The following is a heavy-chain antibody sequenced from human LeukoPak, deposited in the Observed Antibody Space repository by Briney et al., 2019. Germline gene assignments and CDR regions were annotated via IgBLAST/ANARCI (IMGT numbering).Heavy chain of an antibody. V-gene: IGHV4-34*01. Sequence: PSETLSLTCAVYGGSFSGYYWSWIRRPPGKGLEWIGEINHTGSTNYNPSLKSRVTISVDTSKNQFSLKLSSVTAADTAVYYCASLPGWFDPWGQGTLVTVSS. CDR1: GGSFSGYY. CDR3: ASLPGWFDP. CDR2: INHTGST. J-gene: IGHJ5*02.